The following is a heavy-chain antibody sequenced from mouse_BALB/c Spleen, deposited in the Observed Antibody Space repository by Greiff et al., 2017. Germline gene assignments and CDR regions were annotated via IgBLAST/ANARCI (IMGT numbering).Heavy chain of an antibody. D-gene: IGHD2-10*01. V-gene: IGHV1-9*01. CDR2: ILPGSGST. Sequence: VQLQQSGAELMKPGASVKISCKATGYTFSSYWIEWVKQRPGHGLEWIGEILPGSGSTNYNEKFKGKATFTADTSSNTAYMQLSSLTSEDSAVYYCARSPYYGNYGAMDYWGQGTSVTVSS. CDR1: GYTFSSYW. CDR3: ARSPYYGNYGAMDY. J-gene: IGHJ4*01.